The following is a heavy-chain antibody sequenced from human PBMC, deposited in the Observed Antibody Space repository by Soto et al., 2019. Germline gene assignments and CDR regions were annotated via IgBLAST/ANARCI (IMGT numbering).Heavy chain of an antibody. D-gene: IGHD6-6*01. J-gene: IGHJ6*02. V-gene: IGHV4-34*01. CDR2: INHSGST. CDR3: VRQYRDSQYYSGLDV. Sequence: SETLSLTCAVYGGSFSGYYWSWIRQPPGKGLEWIGEINHSGSTNYNPSLKSRVTISVDTSKNQFSLQLNSVTPEDTAVYYCVRQYRDSQYYSGLDVWGQGTTVTVSS. CDR1: GGSFSGYY.